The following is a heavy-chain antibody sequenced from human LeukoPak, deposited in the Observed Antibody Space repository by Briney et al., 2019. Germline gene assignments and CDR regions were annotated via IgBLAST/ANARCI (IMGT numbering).Heavy chain of an antibody. D-gene: IGHD2-15*01. Sequence: PGGSLRLSCAASGFTFISYSMNWVRQAPGKGLEWVSYISSSSSTIYYADSVRGRFTISRDNAKNSLYLQMNSLRAEDTAVYYCARGDCSGGSCYHDTLDYWGQGTLVTVSS. J-gene: IGHJ4*02. CDR1: GFTFISYS. V-gene: IGHV3-48*04. CDR2: ISSSSSTI. CDR3: ARGDCSGGSCYHDTLDY.